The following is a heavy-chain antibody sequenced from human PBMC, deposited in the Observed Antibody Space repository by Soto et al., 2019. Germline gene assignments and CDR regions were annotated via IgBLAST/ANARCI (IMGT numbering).Heavy chain of an antibody. CDR2: IIPIFGTA. V-gene: IGHV1-69*01. D-gene: IGHD3-10*01. Sequence: QVQLVQSGAEVKKPGSSVNVSCKSSGGTFSSYAISWVRQAPGQGLEWMGGIIPIFGTANYAQKFQGRVTITADESTGTAYMELSSLRSEDTAVYYCARYYYGSGSYAPGDDCWCDPWGQGTLVTVSS. CDR3: ARYYYGSGSYAPGDDCWCDP. CDR1: GGTFSSYA. J-gene: IGHJ5*02.